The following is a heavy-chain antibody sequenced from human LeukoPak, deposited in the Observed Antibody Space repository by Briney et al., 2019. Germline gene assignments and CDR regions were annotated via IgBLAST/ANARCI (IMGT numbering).Heavy chain of an antibody. Sequence: SETLSLTCTVSGDSSSSYYWTWIRHPPGKGLEWIGYIHTSGRTSYNPSLKSRVTMSLDTPKNQFSLRLTSVTAADTAVYYCVRPGQSSWWVYFTYWGQGTVVTVSS. J-gene: IGHJ4*02. V-gene: IGHV4-4*09. CDR3: VRPGQSSWWVYFTY. CDR2: IHTSGRT. D-gene: IGHD2-15*01. CDR1: GDSSSSYY.